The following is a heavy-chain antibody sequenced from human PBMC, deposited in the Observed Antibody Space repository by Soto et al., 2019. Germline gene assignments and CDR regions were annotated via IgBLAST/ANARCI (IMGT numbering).Heavy chain of an antibody. CDR1: GGTLSDHG. J-gene: IGHJ3*02. V-gene: IGHV1-69*06. CDR2: TIPVFNTA. Sequence: QVQLEQSGAEVKKPGSSVKVSCKASGGTLSDHGVAWLRQAPGQGLEWMGGTIPVFNTAKYAQKFQGRVTVTADKFTNKASMELSSLRSEDTAFYFCARGVYGSGNYYTGPSAFDIWGQGTMVIVSS. CDR3: ARGVYGSGNYYTGPSAFDI. D-gene: IGHD3-10*01.